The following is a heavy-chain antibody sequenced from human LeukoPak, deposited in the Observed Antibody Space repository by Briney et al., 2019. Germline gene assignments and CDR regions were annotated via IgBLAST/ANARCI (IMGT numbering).Heavy chain of an antibody. Sequence: ASVKVSCKASGYTFTSYAMNWVRQAPGQGLEWMGWISAYNGNTNYAQKLQGRVTMTTDTSTSTAYMELRSLRSDDTAVYYCARVLISEDSSGYFDYWGQGTLVTVSS. CDR1: GYTFTSYA. CDR3: ARVLISEDSSGYFDY. CDR2: ISAYNGNT. J-gene: IGHJ4*02. V-gene: IGHV1-18*01. D-gene: IGHD3-22*01.